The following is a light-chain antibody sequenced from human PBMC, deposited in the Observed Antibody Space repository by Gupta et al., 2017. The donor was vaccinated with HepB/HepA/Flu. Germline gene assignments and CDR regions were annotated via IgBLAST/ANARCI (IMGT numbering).Light chain of an antibody. CDR2: GAS. J-gene: IGKJ4*01. CDR3: QQDVSFPLT. V-gene: IGKV3-20*01. Sequence: IVLTQSPDTLSLSPGDRVTLSCRASENIRKTYVAWYQQRPGQAPRLLIYGASRRATGISDRFSDSGSGTDFTLTITRLEPEDFAVYYCQQDVSFPLTFGGGTKVEIK. CDR1: ENIRKTY.